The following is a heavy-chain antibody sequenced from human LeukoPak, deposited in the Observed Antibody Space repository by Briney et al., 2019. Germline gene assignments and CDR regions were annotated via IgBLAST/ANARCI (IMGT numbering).Heavy chain of an antibody. CDR1: GYTFTGYY. V-gene: IGHV1-2*02. CDR3: ARGGQWLVPSTSDFAY. D-gene: IGHD6-19*01. J-gene: IGHJ4*02. Sequence: ASVKVSCKASGYTFTGYYMHWVRQAPGQGLEWMGWINPNSGGTNYAQKFQGRVTMTRDTSISTAYMELSRLRSDDTAVYYCARGGQWLVPSTSDFAYWGQGTLVTVSS. CDR2: INPNSGGT.